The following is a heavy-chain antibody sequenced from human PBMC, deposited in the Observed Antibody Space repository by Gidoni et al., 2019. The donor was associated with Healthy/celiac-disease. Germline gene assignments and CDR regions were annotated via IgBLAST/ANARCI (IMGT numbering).Heavy chain of an antibody. CDR3: TTVGWELLVGSY. J-gene: IGHJ4*02. CDR1: GFTFSNAW. Sequence: EVQLVESGGGLVKPGGSLRLSCAASGFTFSNAWMSWVRQAPGKGLEWVGRIKSKTDGGTTDYAAPVKGRFTSSRDDSKNTLYLQMNSLKTEDTAGYYCTTVGWELLVGSYWGQGTLVTVSS. D-gene: IGHD1-26*01. CDR2: IKSKTDGGTT. V-gene: IGHV3-15*01.